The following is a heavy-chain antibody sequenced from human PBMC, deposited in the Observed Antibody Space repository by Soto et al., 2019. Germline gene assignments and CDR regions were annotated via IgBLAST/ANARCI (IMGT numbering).Heavy chain of an antibody. D-gene: IGHD3-3*02. CDR1: GFTFSSYG. Sequence: GGSLRLSCAASGFTFSSYGMHWVRQAPGKGMKWVAVISYDGSNKYYADSVKGRFTISRDNSKNTLYLQMNSLRAEDTAVYYCAKDLGGISIFGVVGSNSYGMDVWGQGTTVTVSS. CDR2: ISYDGSNK. V-gene: IGHV3-30*18. J-gene: IGHJ6*02. CDR3: AKDLGGISIFGVVGSNSYGMDV.